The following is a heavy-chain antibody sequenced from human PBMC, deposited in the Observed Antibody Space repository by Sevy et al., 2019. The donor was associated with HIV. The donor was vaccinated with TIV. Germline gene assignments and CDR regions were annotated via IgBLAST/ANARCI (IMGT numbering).Heavy chain of an antibody. CDR2: ISGSSTYI. J-gene: IGHJ4*02. D-gene: IGHD3-9*01. CDR1: GFTFSIYT. CDR3: AGGSLDRTGYPFDY. V-gene: IGHV3-21*01. Sequence: GGSLRLSCAASGFTFSIYTMNWVRQAPGKGLEWVSSISGSSTYIYYADSVRGRFTISRDNAKNSLYLQMHSLRAEDTAVSYCAGGSLDRTGYPFDYWGQGTLVTVSS.